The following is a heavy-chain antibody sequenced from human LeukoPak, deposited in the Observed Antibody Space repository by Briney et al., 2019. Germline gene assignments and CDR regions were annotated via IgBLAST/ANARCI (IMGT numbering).Heavy chain of an antibody. Sequence: SVKVSCKASGGTFSSYAISWVRQAPGQGLEWMGGIIPIFGTANYAQKFQGRVTITADESTSTAYMELSSLRSEDTAVYYCARGRKLDTYYYYYYMDVWGKGTTVTVSS. J-gene: IGHJ6*03. CDR2: IIPIFGTA. CDR1: GGTFSSYA. V-gene: IGHV1-69*13. CDR3: ARGRKLDTYYYYYYMDV. D-gene: IGHD6-6*01.